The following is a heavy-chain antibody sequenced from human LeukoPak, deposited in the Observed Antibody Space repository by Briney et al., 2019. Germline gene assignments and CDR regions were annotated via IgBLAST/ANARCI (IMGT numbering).Heavy chain of an antibody. CDR3: ARDPHYYASGSYSLGY. Sequence: GRSLRLSCAASGFTFTSYAMHWVRQAPGKGLAWVAVISYDGSNKYYADSVKGRFTISRDNSKNTLDMQMNSLRPEDTAVYYCARDPHYYASGSYSLGYWGQGILVTVSS. J-gene: IGHJ4*02. D-gene: IGHD3-10*01. CDR1: GFTFTSYA. CDR2: ISYDGSNK. V-gene: IGHV3-30-3*01.